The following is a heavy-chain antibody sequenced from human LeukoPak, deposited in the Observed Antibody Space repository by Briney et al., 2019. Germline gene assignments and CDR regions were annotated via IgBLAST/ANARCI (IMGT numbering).Heavy chain of an antibody. D-gene: IGHD1-26*01. V-gene: IGHV1-18*01. CDR1: GYTFTSYG. J-gene: IGHJ4*02. CDR2: ISAYNGNT. CDR3: ARLFWSYGIFDY. Sequence: GASVKLSCTASGYTFTSYGISWVRQAPGQGLEWMGWISAYNGNTNYAQKLQGRVTMTTDTSTSTAYMELRSLRSDDTAVYYCARLFWSYGIFDYWGQGTLVTVSS.